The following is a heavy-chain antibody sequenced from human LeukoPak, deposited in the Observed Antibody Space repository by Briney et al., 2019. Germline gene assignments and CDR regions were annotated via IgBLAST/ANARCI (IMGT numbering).Heavy chain of an antibody. CDR3: ARDRAQLWQDFDY. V-gene: IGHV3-74*01. J-gene: IGHJ4*02. CDR1: GFTFSSYW. CDR2: INSDGSST. Sequence: GGSLRLSCAASGFTFSSYWMHWVRQAPGKGLVWVSRINSDGSSTSYADSVKGRFTISRDNAKNTLYLQMNSLKAEDTAVYYCARDRAQLWQDFDYWGQGTLVTVSS. D-gene: IGHD5-18*01.